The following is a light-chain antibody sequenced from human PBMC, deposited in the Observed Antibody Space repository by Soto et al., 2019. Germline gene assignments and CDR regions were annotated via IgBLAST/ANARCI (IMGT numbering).Light chain of an antibody. V-gene: IGKV2-28*01. CDR1: QSLLHSNGYNF. J-gene: IGKJ1*01. Sequence: DIVMTQSPLSLPATPGEPASISCRSSQSLLHSNGYNFLDWYLQKPGQSPQLLIYLGSNRASGVPDRFSGSGSGTDFTLKISRVEAEDVGVYFCRQALQTPRTFGQGTKVEIK. CDR3: RQALQTPRT. CDR2: LGS.